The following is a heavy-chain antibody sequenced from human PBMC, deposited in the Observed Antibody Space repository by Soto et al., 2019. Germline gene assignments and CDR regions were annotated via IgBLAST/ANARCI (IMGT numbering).Heavy chain of an antibody. Sequence: GSGPTLVNPTHTLTLTCTFSGFSLTTNGVGVGWIRQPPGKALEWLALLYWDGDKRYSPSLKNRLTVAKDTSENQVILTMTNMDPVDTATYYCAHRTSLYDSSGLAFDYWGQGTLVTVSS. J-gene: IGHJ4*02. CDR1: GFSLTTNGVG. CDR3: AHRTSLYDSSGLAFDY. CDR2: LYWDGDK. D-gene: IGHD3-22*01. V-gene: IGHV2-5*02.